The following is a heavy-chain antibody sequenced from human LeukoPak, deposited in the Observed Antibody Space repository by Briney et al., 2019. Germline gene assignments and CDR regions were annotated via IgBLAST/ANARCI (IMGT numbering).Heavy chain of an antibody. D-gene: IGHD5-24*01. CDR1: GGSISSYY. J-gene: IGHJ4*02. V-gene: IGHV4-59*01. CDR2: IYYSGST. Sequence: SGTLPLTCTVSGGSISSYYWSWIRQPPGKGLEWIGYIYYSGSTNYNPSLKSRVTISVDTSKNQFSLKLSSVTAADTAVYYCATSRDGYNLFDYWGQGTLVTVSS. CDR3: ATSRDGYNLFDY.